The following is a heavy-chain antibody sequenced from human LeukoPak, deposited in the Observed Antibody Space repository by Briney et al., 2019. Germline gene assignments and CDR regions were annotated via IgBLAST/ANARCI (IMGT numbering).Heavy chain of an antibody. D-gene: IGHD3-9*01. CDR3: AKDTQWDILTGDIDY. CDR2: ISGSGGGT. Sequence: GGSLRLPCAASGFTFSSYSMNWVRQAPGKGLEWVSAISGSGGGTYYADSVKGRFTISRDNAKNSLYLQMNSLRAEDTALYYCAKDTQWDILTGDIDYWGQGTLVTVSS. CDR1: GFTFSSYS. V-gene: IGHV3-23*01. J-gene: IGHJ4*02.